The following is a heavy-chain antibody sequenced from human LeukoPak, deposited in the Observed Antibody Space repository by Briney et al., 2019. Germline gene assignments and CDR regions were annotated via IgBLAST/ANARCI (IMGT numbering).Heavy chain of an antibody. CDR1: GGSISNYY. CDR2: IYYSGNT. V-gene: IGHV4-59*01. Sequence: SETLSLTCTVSGGSISNYYWNWIRQPPGKGLEWIGYIYYSGNTDYNPSLRSRVAISVDTSKNQFSLKLSSVTAADTAVYYCARSTGTTMFIDYWGQGTLVTVSS. J-gene: IGHJ4*02. D-gene: IGHD3-10*02. CDR3: ARSTGTTMFIDY.